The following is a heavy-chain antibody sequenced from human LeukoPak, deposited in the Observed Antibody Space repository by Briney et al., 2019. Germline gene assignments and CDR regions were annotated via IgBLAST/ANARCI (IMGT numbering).Heavy chain of an antibody. CDR2: IYPGDSDT. V-gene: IGHV5-51*01. Sequence: GESLKISCKGSGYSFTSYWIGWVRQMPGKGLEWMGIIYPGDSDTRYSPSFQGQVTTSADKSISTAYLQWSSLKASDTAMYYCARTAAMRGYWFDPWGQGTLVTVSS. CDR1: GYSFTSYW. D-gene: IGHD2-2*01. J-gene: IGHJ5*02. CDR3: ARTAAMRGYWFDP.